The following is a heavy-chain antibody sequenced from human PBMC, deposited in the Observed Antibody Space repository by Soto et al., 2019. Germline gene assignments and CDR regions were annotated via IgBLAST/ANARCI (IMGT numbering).Heavy chain of an antibody. V-gene: IGHV4-59*01. CDR3: ARTNYYDSSGYYLDY. D-gene: IGHD3-22*01. CDR2: IYYSGST. J-gene: IGHJ4*02. Sequence: QVQLQESGPGLVKPSETLSLTCTVSGGSISSYYWSWIRQPPGKGLEWIGYIYYSGSTNYNPSLKTRVTIXXDXSXXQFSLKLSSVTAADTAVYYCARTNYYDSSGYYLDYWGQGTLVTVSS. CDR1: GGSISSYY.